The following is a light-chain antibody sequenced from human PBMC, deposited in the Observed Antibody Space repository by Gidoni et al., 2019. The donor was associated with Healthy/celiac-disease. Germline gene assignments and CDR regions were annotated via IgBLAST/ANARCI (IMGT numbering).Light chain of an antibody. CDR2: DAS. J-gene: IGKJ4*01. CDR3: QQRSNWPPS. Sequence: ELVLTQSPATLSLSPGERATLSCRASQSVSSYLAWYQQKPGQAPRLLIYDASNRATGIPARFSGSGSGTDFTLTIISLEPEDFAVYYCQQRSNWPPSFXGXTKVEIK. V-gene: IGKV3-11*01. CDR1: QSVSSY.